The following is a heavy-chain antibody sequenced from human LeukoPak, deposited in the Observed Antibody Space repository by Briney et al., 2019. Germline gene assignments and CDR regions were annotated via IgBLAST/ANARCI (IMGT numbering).Heavy chain of an antibody. V-gene: IGHV5-51*01. CDR2: IYPGDSDT. CDR3: ARLGGPHSPFDN. D-gene: IGHD2-15*01. Sequence: GESLKISCKSSGYSYTSYWIGWVRQMPGKGLEWMGIIYPGDSDTRYSRSSQGQVTISADKSLRTAYLQWRSLKASDTGIYFCARLGGPHSPFDNWGQGTRVIVSS. CDR1: GYSYTSYW. J-gene: IGHJ4*02.